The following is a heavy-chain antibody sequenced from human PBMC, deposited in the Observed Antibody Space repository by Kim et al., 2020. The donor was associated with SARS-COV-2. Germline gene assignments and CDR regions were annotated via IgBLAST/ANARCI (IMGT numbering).Heavy chain of an antibody. CDR3: ARQAGIAARQVADF. J-gene: IGHJ4*01. CDR2: ILHSGST. CDR1: GASISSSSYY. Sequence: SETLSLTCNVSGASISSSSYYWGWLRQTPGKGLEWIGTILHSGSTYYSPSLKSRLSISIDTSKSHFSLRLRSVSAADTGIYYCARQAGIAARQVADFWG. D-gene: IGHD6-6*01. V-gene: IGHV4-39*01.